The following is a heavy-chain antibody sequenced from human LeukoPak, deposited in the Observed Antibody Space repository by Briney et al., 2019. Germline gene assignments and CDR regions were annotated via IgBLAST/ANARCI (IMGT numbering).Heavy chain of an antibody. CDR3: AKDLATVTQYYYYYMDV. V-gene: IGHV3-30*02. J-gene: IGHJ6*03. CDR1: GFTVNNNY. CDR2: IRYDGNNK. Sequence: GGFLRLSCATSGFTVNNNYMSWVRQAPGKGLEWVAFIRYDGNNKYYADSVKGRFTISRDNSKNTLYLQMNSLRPEDTAVYYCAKDLATVTQYYYYYMDVWGKGTTVTISS. D-gene: IGHD4-17*01.